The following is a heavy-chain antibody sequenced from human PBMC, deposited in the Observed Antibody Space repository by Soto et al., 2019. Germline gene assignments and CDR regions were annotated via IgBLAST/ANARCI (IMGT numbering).Heavy chain of an antibody. V-gene: IGHV3-48*01. J-gene: IGHJ6*03. Sequence: GGSLRLSCAASGFTFSSYSMNWVRQAPGKGLEWVSYISSSSSTIYYADSVKGRFTISRDNAKSSLYLHMNSLRAEDTAVYYATRSAYMDVWGKGTTVTVSS. CDR1: GFTFSSYS. CDR3: TRSAYMDV. CDR2: ISSSSSTI.